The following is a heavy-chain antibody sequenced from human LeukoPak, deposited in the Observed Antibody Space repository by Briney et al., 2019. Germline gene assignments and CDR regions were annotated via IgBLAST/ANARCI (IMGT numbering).Heavy chain of an antibody. J-gene: IGHJ4*02. CDR1: GFTFSTYG. D-gene: IGHD2-21*01. CDR3: AKVPFTFCGGDCWYYFDS. CDR2: IRSGGTNR. Sequence: QPGGSLRLSCVASGFTFSTYGMSWVRQAPGKGLEWVSAIRSGGTNRHYADSVKGRFTISRDDSKDTLYLQMNGLRAEDTAIYYCAKVPFTFCGGDCWYYFDSWGQGTLVTVSS. V-gene: IGHV3-23*01.